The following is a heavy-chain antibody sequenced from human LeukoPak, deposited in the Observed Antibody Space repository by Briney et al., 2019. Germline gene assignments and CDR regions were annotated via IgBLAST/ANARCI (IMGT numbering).Heavy chain of an antibody. CDR3: ASETAYSGYDAQFDN. D-gene: IGHD5-12*01. CDR2: IIPIFGTA. Sequence: SVKVSCKASGYTFTGYYMHWVRQAPGQGLEWMGGIIPIFGTANYAQKFQGRVTITADESTSTAYMELSSLRSEDTAVYYCASETAYSGYDAQFDNWGQGTLVTGSS. J-gene: IGHJ4*02. CDR1: GYTFTGYY. V-gene: IGHV1-69*13.